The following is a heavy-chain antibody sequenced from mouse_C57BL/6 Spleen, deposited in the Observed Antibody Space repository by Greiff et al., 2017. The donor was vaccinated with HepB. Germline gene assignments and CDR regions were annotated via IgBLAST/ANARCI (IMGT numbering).Heavy chain of an antibody. V-gene: IGHV1-72*01. CDR1: GYTFTSYW. Sequence: QVHVKQPGAELVKPGASVKLSCKASGYTFTSYWMHWVKQRPGRGLAWIGRIYPNSGGTKYNEKFKSKATLTVDKPSSTAYMQLSSLTSEDSAVYYCERDGDYSNFADWGKGTLVTVSA. CDR2: IYPNSGGT. D-gene: IGHD2-5*01. J-gene: IGHJ3*01. CDR3: ERDGDYSNFAD.